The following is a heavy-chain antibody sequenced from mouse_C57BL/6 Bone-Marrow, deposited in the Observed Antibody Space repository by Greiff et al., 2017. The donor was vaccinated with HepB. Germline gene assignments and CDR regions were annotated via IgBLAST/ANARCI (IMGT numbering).Heavy chain of an antibody. CDR1: GFNIKDDY. J-gene: IGHJ3*01. V-gene: IGHV14-4*01. CDR2: IDPENGDT. Sequence: VQLKQSGAELVRPGASVKLSCTASGFNIKDDYMHWVKQRPEQGLEWIGWIDPENGDTEYASKFQGKATITADTSSNTAYLQLSSLTSEDTAVYYCTTIYYYGSTPFAYWAKGLWSLSLQ. D-gene: IGHD1-1*01. CDR3: TTIYYYGSTPFAY.